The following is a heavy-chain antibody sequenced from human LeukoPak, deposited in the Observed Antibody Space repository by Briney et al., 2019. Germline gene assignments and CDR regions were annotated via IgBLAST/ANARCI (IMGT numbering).Heavy chain of an antibody. CDR1: GVSISSGSYS. CDR3: TRGAGSTTSNDAFDI. J-gene: IGHJ3*02. D-gene: IGHD1-1*01. Sequence: PSETLSLTCAVSGVSISSGSYSWGWIRQPPGKGLEWIGYFFYTGNTYYNASLKSRVTISVDTSKNQFSLKVSSVTAADTAVYYCTRGAGSTTSNDAFDIWGQGTMVTVSS. CDR2: FFYTGNT. V-gene: IGHV4-30-4*07.